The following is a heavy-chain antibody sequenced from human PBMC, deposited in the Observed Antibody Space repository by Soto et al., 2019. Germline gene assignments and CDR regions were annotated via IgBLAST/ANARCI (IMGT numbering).Heavy chain of an antibody. J-gene: IGHJ6*02. Sequence: EVQLVESGGGLIQPGGSLRLSCAASGFTFSSYEMNCVRQAPGKGLEWVSYISSSGSTIYYADSVKGRFTISRDNAKNSLYLQMNSLRAEDTAVYYCARDLAAAGNYYYYGMDVWGQGTTVTVSS. V-gene: IGHV3-48*03. CDR2: ISSSGSTI. CDR1: GFTFSSYE. D-gene: IGHD6-13*01. CDR3: ARDLAAAGNYYYYGMDV.